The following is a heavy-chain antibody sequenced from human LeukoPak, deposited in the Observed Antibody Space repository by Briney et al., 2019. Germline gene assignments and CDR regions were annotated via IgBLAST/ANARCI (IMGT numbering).Heavy chain of an antibody. CDR1: GFTFSSYA. CDR2: ISGSGGST. J-gene: IGHJ3*02. CDR3: AKSSTISWYKGHAFDI. V-gene: IGHV3-23*01. D-gene: IGHD2-2*02. Sequence: GGSLRLSCAASGFTFSSYAMSWVRQAPGKGLEWVSAISGSGGSTYYADSVKGRFTISRDNSKNTLYLQMNSLRAEDTAVYYCAKSSTISWYKGHAFDIWGQGTMVTVSS.